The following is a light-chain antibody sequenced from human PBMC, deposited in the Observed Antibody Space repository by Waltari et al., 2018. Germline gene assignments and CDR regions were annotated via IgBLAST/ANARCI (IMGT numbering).Light chain of an antibody. CDR2: VNSDGSH. V-gene: IGLV4-69*01. CDR1: GEYSAYA. CDR3: QTWGMNIQV. J-gene: IGLJ3*02. Sequence: QLVPTQSPSASASLGASVKLTCTLTGEYSAYAIAWHQQQPEKGPRYLMNVNSDGSHDKADGIPERCSGSSAGAERYLIISRLQPDDEADYFCQTWGMNIQVFGGGTRLTVL.